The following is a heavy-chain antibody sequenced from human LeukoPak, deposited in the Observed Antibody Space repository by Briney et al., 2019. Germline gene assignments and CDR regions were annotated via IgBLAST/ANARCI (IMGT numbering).Heavy chain of an antibody. CDR1: GGSVSSTTYF. CDR3: ARRRAEGGSNGHYNWFDP. D-gene: IGHD6-13*01. CDR2: IYFSGTT. V-gene: IGHV4-61*01. Sequence: TSETLSLTCTVSGGSVSSTTYFWSWIRQPPGKGLEWIGYIYFSGTTKYNPSLESRVTISVDTSKNQFSLKLSSVTAADTAVYYCARRRAEGGSNGHYNWFDPWGQGILVTVSS. J-gene: IGHJ5*02.